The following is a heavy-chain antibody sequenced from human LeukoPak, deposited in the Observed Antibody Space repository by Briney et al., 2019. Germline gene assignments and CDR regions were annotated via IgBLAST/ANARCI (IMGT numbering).Heavy chain of an antibody. V-gene: IGHV3-23*01. CDR3: AKCFGSSSSLFSDY. Sequence: PGGSLRLSCAASGFIFSSYSMSWVRQAPGKGLEWVSAISGSGGYTYYADSVKGRFTLSRDSSKNTLYLQMNSLRAEDTAIYYCAKCFGSSSSLFSDYWGQGTLVTVSS. CDR2: ISGSGGYT. D-gene: IGHD6-6*01. J-gene: IGHJ4*02. CDR1: GFIFSSYS.